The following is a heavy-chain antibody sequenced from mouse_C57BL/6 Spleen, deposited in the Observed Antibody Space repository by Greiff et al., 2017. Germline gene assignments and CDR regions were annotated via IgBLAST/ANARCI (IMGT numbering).Heavy chain of an antibody. D-gene: IGHD3-2*02. V-gene: IGHV8-12*01. CDR2: IYWDDDK. CDR1: GFSLSTSGMG. CDR3: ARRRGSGYLFDY. Sequence: QVTLKESGPGILQSSQTLSLTCSFSGFSLSTSGMGVSWIRQPSGKGLEWLAHIYWDDDKRYNPSLKSRLTISKDTSRNQVFLKITSVDTADTATYYCARRRGSGYLFDYWGQGTTLTVSS. J-gene: IGHJ2*01.